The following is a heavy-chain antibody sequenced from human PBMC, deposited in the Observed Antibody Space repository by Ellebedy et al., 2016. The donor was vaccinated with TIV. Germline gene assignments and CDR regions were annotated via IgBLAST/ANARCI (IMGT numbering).Heavy chain of an antibody. D-gene: IGHD2-21*02. V-gene: IGHV1-18*04. Sequence: GESLKISCKASGYTFTSYGISWVRQAPGQGLEWMGWISAYNGNTNYAQKLQGRVTMTRDTSTSTVYMELSSLRSEDTAVYYCARRVVTAIPVYHYGMDVWGQGTTVTVSS. J-gene: IGHJ6*02. CDR3: ARRVVTAIPVYHYGMDV. CDR1: GYTFTSYG. CDR2: ISAYNGNT.